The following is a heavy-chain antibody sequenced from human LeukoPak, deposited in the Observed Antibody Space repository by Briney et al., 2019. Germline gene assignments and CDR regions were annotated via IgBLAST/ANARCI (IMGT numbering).Heavy chain of an antibody. D-gene: IGHD3-10*01. CDR1: GYTFSIYS. Sequence: ASVKVSCKASGYTFSIYSMHWVRQAPGQGLEWMGIISPSGGSTSYAQKFQGRVTMTRDTSTSTVYMELRSLRSDDTAVYYCARGGPSAPLDYWGQGTLVTVSS. CDR2: ISPSGGST. J-gene: IGHJ4*02. V-gene: IGHV1-46*01. CDR3: ARGGPSAPLDY.